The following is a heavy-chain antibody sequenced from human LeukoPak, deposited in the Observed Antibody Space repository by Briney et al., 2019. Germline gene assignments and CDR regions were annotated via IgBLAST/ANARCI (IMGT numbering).Heavy chain of an antibody. D-gene: IGHD3-10*01. CDR2: ISAYNGNT. J-gene: IGHJ4*02. CDR3: ARDDRGYYYGSESPRDFDY. Sequence: ASVKVSCKASGYTFTGYYMHWVRQAPGQGLEWMGWISAYNGNTNYAQKLQGRVTMTTDTSTSTAYMELRSLRSDDTAVYYCARDDRGYYYGSESPRDFDYWGQGTLVTVSS. V-gene: IGHV1-18*04. CDR1: GYTFTGYY.